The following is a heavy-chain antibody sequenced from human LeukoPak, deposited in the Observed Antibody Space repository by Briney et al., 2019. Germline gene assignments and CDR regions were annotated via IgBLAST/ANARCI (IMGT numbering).Heavy chain of an antibody. V-gene: IGHV3-7*05. J-gene: IGHJ4*02. Sequence: GGSLRLSCAASGFTFRTYWMSWVRQAPGKGLEWVANIKRDGSKIYYVDSVKGRFTISRDNDKNPLYLQMNSLRAEDTAVYYCTRDSQGSGIYSVDYWGQGTLVTVSS. D-gene: IGHD3-10*01. CDR1: GFTFRTYW. CDR3: TRDSQGSGIYSVDY. CDR2: IKRDGSKI.